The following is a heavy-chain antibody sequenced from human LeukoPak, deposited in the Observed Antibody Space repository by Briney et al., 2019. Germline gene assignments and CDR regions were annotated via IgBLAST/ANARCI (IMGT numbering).Heavy chain of an antibody. CDR3: ARTPDAFDI. J-gene: IGHJ3*02. D-gene: IGHD2-15*01. CDR1: GGSFSGYY. Sequence: SETLSLTCAVYGGSFSGYYWSWIRQPPGKGLEWIGEINHSGSTNYNPSLKSRVTISVDTSKNQFSLKLSSVTAADTAVYYCARTPDAFDIWGRGTMVTVSS. CDR2: INHSGST. V-gene: IGHV4-34*01.